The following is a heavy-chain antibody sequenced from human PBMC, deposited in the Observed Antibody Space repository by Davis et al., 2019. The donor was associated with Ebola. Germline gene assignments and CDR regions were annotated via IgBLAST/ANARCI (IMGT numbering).Heavy chain of an antibody. J-gene: IGHJ3*02. CDR1: GFSLSTSGVG. V-gene: IGHV2-5*02. Sequence: SGPTLVKLTQTLTLTCTFSGFSLSTSGVGVGWIRQPPGKPLEWLALIYWDDDKRFSPSLKSRLTITKDTSKNQVILTMTNMDPVDTATYYCAHRRFLLTVSDAFDIWGQGTLVTVSS. CDR3: AHRRFLLTVSDAFDI. CDR2: IYWDDDK. D-gene: IGHD2/OR15-2a*01.